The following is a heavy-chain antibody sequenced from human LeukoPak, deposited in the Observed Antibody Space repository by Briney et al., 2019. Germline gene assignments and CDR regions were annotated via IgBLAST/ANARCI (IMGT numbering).Heavy chain of an antibody. CDR1: GLTFSRYW. D-gene: IGHD2-8*02. CDR2: IKQDGSEK. V-gene: IGHV3-7*01. J-gene: IGHJ6*02. CDR3: ASRYCTGVNCFAASYMCMDV. Sequence: GGSLRLSCAASGLTFSRYWMTWFRQAPGKGLEWVANIKQDGSEKYYVDSVKGRFTISRDNADRSLNLQMTSLRVEDTAVYFCASRYCTGVNCFAASYMCMDVWGQGTTVTVSS.